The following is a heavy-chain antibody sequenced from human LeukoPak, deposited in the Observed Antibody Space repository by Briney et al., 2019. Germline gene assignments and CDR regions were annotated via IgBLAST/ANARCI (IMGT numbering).Heavy chain of an antibody. CDR3: ARVRMRTTVTTWWFDP. Sequence: SETLSLTCAVYGGSLSGYYWSWIRQPPGKGLEWIGEINHSGSTNYNPSLKSRVTISVDTSKNQFSLKLSSVTAADTAVYYCARVRMRTTVTTWWFDPWGQGTLVTVSS. V-gene: IGHV4-34*01. J-gene: IGHJ5*02. D-gene: IGHD4-17*01. CDR1: GGSLSGYY. CDR2: INHSGST.